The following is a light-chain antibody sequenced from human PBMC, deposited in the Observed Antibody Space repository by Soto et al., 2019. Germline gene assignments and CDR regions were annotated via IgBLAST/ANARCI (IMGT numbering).Light chain of an antibody. CDR1: QSVCTV. CDR3: QHYQSGHPIT. Sequence: EILLTQSPDPLSLSPVERATLSCRAAQSVCTVLAWYQHKTGQAPRLLISGASSRATGIPDRFTGSGSETSFTLTISRLEPEDFALYYCQHYQSGHPITFGQGTRLEIK. V-gene: IGKV3-20*01. CDR2: GAS. J-gene: IGKJ5*01.